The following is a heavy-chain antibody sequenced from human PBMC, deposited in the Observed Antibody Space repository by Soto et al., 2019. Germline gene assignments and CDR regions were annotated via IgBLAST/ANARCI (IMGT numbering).Heavy chain of an antibody. J-gene: IGHJ3*02. CDR1: NDSITSGRYY. CDR2: IYRSGNP. V-gene: IGHV4-31*03. CDR3: ARGRPTIQQGFDT. D-gene: IGHD1-1*01. Sequence: QVQLQESGPGLVKPSQTLSLTCTVSNDSITSGRYYWSWIRQVPGKGMEWIGYIYRSGNPSSNPSLKVRISISLDASNNQFALPVTSVNVADSAIYFWARGRPTIQQGFDTWGQGTRVTVSS.